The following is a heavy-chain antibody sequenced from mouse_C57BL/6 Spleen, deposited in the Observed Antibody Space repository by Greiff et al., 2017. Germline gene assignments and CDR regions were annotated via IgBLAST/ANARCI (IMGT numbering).Heavy chain of an antibody. CDR3: ARAYDGSSFYYFDY. V-gene: IGHV5-4*01. CDR1: GFTFSSYA. J-gene: IGHJ2*01. CDR2: ISDGGSYT. Sequence: EVQRVESGGGLVKPGGSLKLSCAASGFTFSSYAMSWVRQTPEKRLEWVATISDGGSYTYYPDNVKGRFTISRDNAKNNLYLQMSHLKSEDTAMYYCARAYDGSSFYYFDYWGQGTTLTVSS. D-gene: IGHD1-1*01.